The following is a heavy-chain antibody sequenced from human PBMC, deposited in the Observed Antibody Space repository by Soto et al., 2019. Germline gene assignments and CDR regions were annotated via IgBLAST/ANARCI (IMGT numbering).Heavy chain of an antibody. CDR3: ARDCFSERMRRGKWFDT. D-gene: IGHD1-26*01. CDR2: IIPIFGTA. V-gene: IGHV1-69*05. Sequence: SVKVSCRTSGGTFSSYAIRWVRQAPGQGLECMGGIIPIFGTANYAQKLQVRVTMTTDTSTSTAYMELRSLRSDDTAVYYCARDCFSERMRRGKWFDTWGQGTLVTVSS. J-gene: IGHJ5*02. CDR1: GGTFSSYA.